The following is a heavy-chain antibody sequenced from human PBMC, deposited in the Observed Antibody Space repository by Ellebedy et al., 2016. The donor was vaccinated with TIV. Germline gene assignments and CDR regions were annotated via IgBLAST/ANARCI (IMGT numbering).Heavy chain of an antibody. Sequence: LRLSXAVYGGSFSGYYWSWIRQHPGKGLEWIGYIYYSGSTYYNPSLKSRVTISVDTSKNQFSLKLSSVTAAGTAVYYCAREGDGYNWGYWGQGTLVTVSS. V-gene: IGHV4-31*11. CDR2: IYYSGST. CDR3: AREGDGYNWGY. J-gene: IGHJ4*02. CDR1: GGSFSGYY. D-gene: IGHD5-24*01.